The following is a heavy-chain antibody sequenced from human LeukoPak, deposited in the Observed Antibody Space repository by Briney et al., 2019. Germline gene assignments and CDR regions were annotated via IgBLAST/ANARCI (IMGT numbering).Heavy chain of an antibody. CDR2: ISAYNGNT. D-gene: IGHD4-4*01. CDR1: GYTFTSYG. Sequence: VASVKVSCKASGYTFTSYGISWVRQAPGQGLEWMGWISAYNGNTNYAQKLQGRVTMTTDTSTSTAYMELRSLRSDDTAVYYCARDLATVTTGGSDPWGQGTLVTVSS. J-gene: IGHJ5*02. CDR3: ARDLATVTTGGSDP. V-gene: IGHV1-18*01.